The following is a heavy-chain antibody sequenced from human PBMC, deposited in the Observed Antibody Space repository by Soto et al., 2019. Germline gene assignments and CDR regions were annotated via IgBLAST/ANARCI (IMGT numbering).Heavy chain of an antibody. CDR3: ARGSAAGTKSPFDY. J-gene: IGHJ4*02. CDR2: IHYSGST. Sequence: VQLQESGPGLVKPSETLSLTCTVSGGSISGYYWSWIRQSPGKGLEWIGYIHYSGSTNYNPSLKSRVTLSVDTSKNQLSLKLSSVTAADTAVYYCARGSAAGTKSPFDYWGQGTLVTLSS. D-gene: IGHD6-13*01. CDR1: GGSISGYY. V-gene: IGHV4-59*01.